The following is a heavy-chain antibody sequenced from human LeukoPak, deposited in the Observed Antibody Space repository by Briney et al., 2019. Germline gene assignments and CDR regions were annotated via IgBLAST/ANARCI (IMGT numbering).Heavy chain of an antibody. CDR1: GYTFTGYY. Sequence: ASVKVSCKASGYTFTGYYMHWVRQAPGRGLEWMGWINPNSGGTNYAQKFQGRVTMTRDTSISTAYMELSRLRSDDTAVYYCAREEDDSSGYYYVRRVDYWGQGTLVTVSS. CDR3: AREEDDSSGYYYVRRVDY. CDR2: INPNSGGT. D-gene: IGHD3-22*01. J-gene: IGHJ4*02. V-gene: IGHV1-2*02.